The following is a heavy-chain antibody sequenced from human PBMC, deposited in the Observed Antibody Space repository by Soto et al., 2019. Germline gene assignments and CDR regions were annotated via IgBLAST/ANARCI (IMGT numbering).Heavy chain of an antibody. D-gene: IGHD6-13*01. CDR3: ARVGVEAAGEDY. CDR2: ISSTNTYI. CDR1: GFTFSSYS. V-gene: IGHV3-21*01. J-gene: IGHJ4*02. Sequence: EVQLVESGGGLVKPGGSLRLSCAASGFTFSSYSMNWVRQAPGKGLEWVSSISSTNTYIYYADSVKGRFTISRDNAKNSLYLQMSSPRAEDTAVYFCARVGVEAAGEDYWGQGTLVTVSS.